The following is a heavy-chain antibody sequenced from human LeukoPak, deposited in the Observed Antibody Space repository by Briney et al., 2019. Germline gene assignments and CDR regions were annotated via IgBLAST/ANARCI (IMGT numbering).Heavy chain of an antibody. CDR2: IRSKAYGGTT. D-gene: IGHD3-22*01. V-gene: IGHV3-49*03. CDR1: GFTFGDYA. CDR3: TRGAVYYYDSSGYPRHFDY. Sequence: PGRSLRLSCTASGFTFGDYAMSWFRQAPGKGPEWVGFIRSKAYGGTTEYAASVKGRFTISRDDSKSIAYLQMNSLKTEDTAVYYCTRGAVYYYDSSGYPRHFDYWGQGTLVTVSS. J-gene: IGHJ4*02.